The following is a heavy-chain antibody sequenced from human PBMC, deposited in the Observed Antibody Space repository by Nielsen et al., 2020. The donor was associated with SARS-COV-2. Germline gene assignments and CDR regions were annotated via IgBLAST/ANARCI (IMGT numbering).Heavy chain of an antibody. Sequence: SETLSPTCAVYGGSFIGYYWSWIRQPPGKGLEWIGEINHSGSTNYNPSLKSRVTISVDTSKNQFSLKLSSVTAADTAVYYCASSYYDILTGYYGGPEYDYWGQGTLVTVSS. J-gene: IGHJ4*02. CDR1: GGSFIGYY. CDR2: INHSGST. CDR3: ASSYYDILTGYYGGPEYDY. D-gene: IGHD3-9*01. V-gene: IGHV4-34*01.